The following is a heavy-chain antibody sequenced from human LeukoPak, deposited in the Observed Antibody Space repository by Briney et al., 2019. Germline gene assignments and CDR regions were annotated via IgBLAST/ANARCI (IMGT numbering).Heavy chain of an antibody. CDR3: ARHETGPYFDY. Sequence: GESLQISCKGSGYSFTSYWIGCVRQMPGKGLECMGIIYPGDSDTRYSPSFQGQVTISADKSISTAYLQWSSLKASDTAIYYGARHETGPYFDYWGQGILVTVSS. J-gene: IGHJ4*02. CDR2: IYPGDSDT. V-gene: IGHV5-51*01. CDR1: GYSFTSYW. D-gene: IGHD1-1*01.